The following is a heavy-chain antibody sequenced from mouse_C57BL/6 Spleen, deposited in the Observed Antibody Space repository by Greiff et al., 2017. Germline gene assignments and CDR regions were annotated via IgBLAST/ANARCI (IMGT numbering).Heavy chain of an antibody. Sequence: EVKLVESGGGLVQPKGSLKLSCAASGFTFNTYAMHWVRPAPGKGLEWVARIRSKSSNYATYYADSVKDRFTISRDDSQSMLYLQMNNLKTEDTAMYYCVSEGDPYYYGSSSLDYGGQGTTLTVSS. CDR1: GFTFNTYA. D-gene: IGHD1-1*01. V-gene: IGHV10-3*01. J-gene: IGHJ2*01. CDR3: VSEGDPYYYGSSSLDY. CDR2: IRSKSSNYAT.